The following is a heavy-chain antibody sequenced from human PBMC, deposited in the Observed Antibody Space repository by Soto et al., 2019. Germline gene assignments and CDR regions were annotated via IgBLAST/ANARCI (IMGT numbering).Heavy chain of an antibody. CDR2: VSSRGST. CDR3: AKRRGAGGHLDY. J-gene: IGHJ4*02. V-gene: IGHV3-23*01. CDR1: GFTFSTYG. D-gene: IGHD2-15*01. Sequence: PGGSLRLSCAASGFTFSTYGMGWVRQAPGKGLEWVAVVSSRGSTHYADSVRGRFTISRDNSKNTLSLQMNSLKAEETAVYLCAKRRGAGGHLDYWGQGALVTVSS.